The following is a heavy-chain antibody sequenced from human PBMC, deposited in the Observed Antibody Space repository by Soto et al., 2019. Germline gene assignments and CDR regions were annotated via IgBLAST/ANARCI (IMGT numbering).Heavy chain of an antibody. CDR1: GGSISSYY. Sequence: QVQLQESGPGLVKPSETLSLTCTVSGGSISSYYWSWIRQPPGKGLEWIGYIYYSGSTNYNPSLKSRVTISVDTSKNQFALKLSSVTAADTAVYYGARHLDWLSRPFDYWGQGTLVTVSS. D-gene: IGHD3-9*01. J-gene: IGHJ4*02. V-gene: IGHV4-59*08. CDR3: ARHLDWLSRPFDY. CDR2: IYYSGST.